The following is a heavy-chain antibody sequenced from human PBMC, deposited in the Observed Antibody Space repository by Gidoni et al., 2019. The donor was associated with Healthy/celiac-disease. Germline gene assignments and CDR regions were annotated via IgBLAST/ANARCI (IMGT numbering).Heavy chain of an antibody. Sequence: QITLKESGPTLVKPTQTLTLTCTFSGFSLSTSGVGVGWIRQPPGKALEWLALIYWNDDKRYSPSLKSRLTITKDTSKNQVVLTMTNRDPVDTATYYCAHSLPSKAIAAAGENDAFDIWGQGTMVTVSS. D-gene: IGHD6-13*01. V-gene: IGHV2-5*01. CDR3: AHSLPSKAIAAAGENDAFDI. J-gene: IGHJ3*02. CDR2: IYWNDDK. CDR1: GFSLSTSGVG.